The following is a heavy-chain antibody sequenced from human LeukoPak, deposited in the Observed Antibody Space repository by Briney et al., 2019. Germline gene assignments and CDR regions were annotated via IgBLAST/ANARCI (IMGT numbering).Heavy chain of an antibody. J-gene: IGHJ3*02. V-gene: IGHV4-59*11. CDR2: ISYIGST. CDR3: ARDLVTVTKGFDI. CDR1: ADSFSSHY. D-gene: IGHD4-17*01. Sequence: SETVSLTCAVSADSFSSHYWTWIRQPPGKGLEWIGYISYIGSTNYNPSLKSRVTISIDTSKNQFSLKLSSVTAADTAVYYCARDLVTVTKGFDIWGQGTMVTRSS.